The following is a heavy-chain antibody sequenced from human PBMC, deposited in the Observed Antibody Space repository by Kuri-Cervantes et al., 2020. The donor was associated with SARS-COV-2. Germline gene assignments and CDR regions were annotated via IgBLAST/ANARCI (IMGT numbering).Heavy chain of an antibody. Sequence: SETLSLTCTVSGGSISSYYWSWIRQPPGKGLEWIGYIYYSGSTNYNPSPKSRVTISVDTSKNQFSLKLSSVTAADTAVYYCARVGGNWELPFDYWGQGTLVTVSS. D-gene: IGHD3-10*01. CDR3: ARVGGNWELPFDY. J-gene: IGHJ4*02. V-gene: IGHV4-59*13. CDR2: IYYSGST. CDR1: GGSISSYY.